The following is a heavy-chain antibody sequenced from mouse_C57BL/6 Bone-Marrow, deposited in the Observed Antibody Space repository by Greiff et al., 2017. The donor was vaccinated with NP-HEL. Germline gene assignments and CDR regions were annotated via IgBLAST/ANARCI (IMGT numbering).Heavy chain of an antibody. Sequence: EVKLQESGPGLVKPSQSLSLTCSVTGYSITSGYYWNWIRQFPGNKLEWMGYISYDGSNNYNPSLKNRISITRDTSKNQFFLKLNSVTTEDTATYYCARGAATCAYWGQGTLVTVSA. CDR2: ISYDGSN. V-gene: IGHV3-6*01. CDR3: ARGAATCAY. CDR1: GYSITSGYY. D-gene: IGHD6-1*01. J-gene: IGHJ3*01.